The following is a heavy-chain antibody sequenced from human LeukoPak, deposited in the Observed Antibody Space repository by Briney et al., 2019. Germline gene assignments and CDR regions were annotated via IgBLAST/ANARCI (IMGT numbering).Heavy chain of an antibody. D-gene: IGHD6-13*01. CDR2: IKQDGSEK. CDR1: GFTFSSYR. V-gene: IGHV3-7*01. J-gene: IGHJ4*02. CDR3: ARDRLPYSSSSLFDY. Sequence: QSGGSLRLSCAASGFTFSSYRMSWVRQAPGRGLEWVANIKQDGSEKYYVDSVKGRFTISRDNAKNSLYLQMNSLRAEDTAVYYCARDRLPYSSSSLFDYWGQGTLVTVSS.